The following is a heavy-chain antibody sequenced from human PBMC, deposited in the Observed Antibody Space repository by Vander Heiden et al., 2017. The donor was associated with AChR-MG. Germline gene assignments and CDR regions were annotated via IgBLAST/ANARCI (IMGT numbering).Heavy chain of an antibody. CDR2: IHYTGST. J-gene: IGHJ4*02. CDR3: ASTKPYSTGWYFDY. CDR1: GASISSTHYF. V-gene: IGHV4-39*01. D-gene: IGHD6-19*01. Sequence: QLQLQESGPGLVKPSETLSLSCTVSGASISSTHYFWGRVRQPPGKGLEWIGSIHYTGSTYYTPSLKSRVTISVDTSRDQFSLRLSSVTATDTAVYYCASTKPYSTGWYFDYWGQGTLVTVSS.